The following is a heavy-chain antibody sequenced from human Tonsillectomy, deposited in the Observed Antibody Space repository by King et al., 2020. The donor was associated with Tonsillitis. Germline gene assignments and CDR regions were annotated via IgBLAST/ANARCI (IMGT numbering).Heavy chain of an antibody. V-gene: IGHV3-30*18. CDR1: GFTFSSYG. CDR3: AKTVLKQLPRGYLQH. Sequence: VQLVESGGGVVQPGRSLRLSCAASGFTFSSYGMHWVRQAPGKGLEWVAVISYDGSNKYYADSVKGRFTISRDNSKNTLYLQMNSLGAEDTAVYYCAKTVLKQLPRGYLQHWGQGTLVTVSS. D-gene: IGHD6-13*01. CDR2: ISYDGSNK. J-gene: IGHJ1*01.